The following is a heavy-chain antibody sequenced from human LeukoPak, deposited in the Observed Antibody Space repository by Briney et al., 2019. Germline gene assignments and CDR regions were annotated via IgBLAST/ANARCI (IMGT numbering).Heavy chain of an antibody. CDR1: GGSISSGDYY. D-gene: IGHD1-26*01. CDR3: ARDSLVGATTGGR. CDR2: IYYSGST. V-gene: IGHV4-30-4*08. J-gene: IGHJ4*02. Sequence: SETLSLTCTVSGGSISSGDYYWSWIRQPPGKGLEWIGYIYYSGSTYYNPSLKSRVTISVDTSKNQFSLKLSSVTSADTAEYYGARDSLVGATTGGRWGQGTLVTVSS.